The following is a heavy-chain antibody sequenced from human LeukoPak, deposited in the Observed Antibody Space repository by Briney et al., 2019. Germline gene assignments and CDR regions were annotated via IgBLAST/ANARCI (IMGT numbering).Heavy chain of an antibody. J-gene: IGHJ4*02. D-gene: IGHD3-10*01. Sequence: DPGRSLRLSCAASGFTFDDYAMHWVRQAPGKGLEWVSGISWDSGSIGYADSVKGRFTISRDNAKNSLYLQMNSLRAEDTALYYCAKGPDPDEWFGELLPYYFDYWGQGTLVTVSS. CDR3: AKGPDPDEWFGELLPYYFDY. CDR1: GFTFDDYA. V-gene: IGHV3-9*01. CDR2: ISWDSGSI.